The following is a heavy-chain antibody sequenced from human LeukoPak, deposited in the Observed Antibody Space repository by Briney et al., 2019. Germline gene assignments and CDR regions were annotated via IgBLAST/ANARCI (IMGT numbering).Heavy chain of an antibody. CDR3: ARAPYYYGSGSYYP. J-gene: IGHJ5*02. Sequence: SETLSLTCAVYGGSFSGYYWSWIRQPPGKGLEWIGGINHSGSTNYNPSLKSRVTISVDTSKNQFSLKLSSVTAADTAVYYCARAPYYYGSGSYYPWGQGTLVTVSS. CDR1: GGSFSGYY. D-gene: IGHD3-10*01. V-gene: IGHV4-34*01. CDR2: INHSGST.